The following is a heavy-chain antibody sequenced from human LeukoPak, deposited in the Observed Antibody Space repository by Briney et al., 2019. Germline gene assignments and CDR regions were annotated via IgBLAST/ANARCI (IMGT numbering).Heavy chain of an antibody. CDR1: GFTFSNAW. D-gene: IGHD3-3*02. V-gene: IGHV3-15*01. Sequence: GGSLRLSCAASGFTFSNAWMSWVRQAPGKGLEWVGRIKSKTDGGTTDYAAPVKGRFTISRDDSKNTLYLQMNSLKTEDTAVYYRTTDIFGVDFYYFDYWGQGTLVTVSS. CDR2: IKSKTDGGTT. CDR3: TTDIFGVDFYYFDY. J-gene: IGHJ4*02.